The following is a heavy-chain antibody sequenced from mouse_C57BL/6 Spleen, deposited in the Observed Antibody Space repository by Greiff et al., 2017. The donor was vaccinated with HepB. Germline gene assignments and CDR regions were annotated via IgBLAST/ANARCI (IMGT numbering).Heavy chain of an antibody. Sequence: EVQRVESEGGLVQPGSSMKLSCTASGFTFSDYYMAWVRQVPEKGLEWVANINYDGSSTYYLDSLKSRFIISRDNAKNILYLQMSSLKSEDTATYYCARDVYYYGSSFYWYFDVWGTGTTVTVSS. CDR1: GFTFSDYY. CDR2: INYDGSST. D-gene: IGHD1-1*01. V-gene: IGHV5-16*01. J-gene: IGHJ1*03. CDR3: ARDVYYYGSSFYWYFDV.